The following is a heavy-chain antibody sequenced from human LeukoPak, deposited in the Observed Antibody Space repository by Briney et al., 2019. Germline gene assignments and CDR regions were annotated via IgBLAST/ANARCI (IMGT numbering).Heavy chain of an antibody. D-gene: IGHD3-22*01. CDR2: INHSGST. CDR1: GGSFSGYY. V-gene: IGHV4-34*01. J-gene: IGHJ4*02. Sequence: SETLSLTCAVYGGSFSGYYWSWIRQPPGKGLEWIGEINHSGSTNYNPSLKSRVTISVDTSKNQFSLKLSSVTAADTAVYYCARGRGHYYDSSGYYLIGFDYWGQGTLVTVSS. CDR3: ARGRGHYYDSSGYYLIGFDY.